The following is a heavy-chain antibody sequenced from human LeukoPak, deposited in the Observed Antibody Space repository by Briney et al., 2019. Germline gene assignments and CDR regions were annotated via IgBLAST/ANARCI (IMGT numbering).Heavy chain of an antibody. J-gene: IGHJ4*02. CDR1: GGSISSSSYY. CDR2: IYYSGST. Sequence: SETLSLTCTVSGGSISSSSYYWGWIRQPPGKGLEWIGSIYYSGSTYYNPSLKSRVTISVDTSKNQFSLKLSSVTAADTAVYYCATNINCSGGSCYGGYFDYWGQGTLVTVSS. CDR3: ATNINCSGGSCYGGYFDY. D-gene: IGHD2-15*01. V-gene: IGHV4-39*07.